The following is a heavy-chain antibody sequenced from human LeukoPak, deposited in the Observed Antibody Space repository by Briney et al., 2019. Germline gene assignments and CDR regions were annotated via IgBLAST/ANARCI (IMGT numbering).Heavy chain of an antibody. J-gene: IGHJ4*02. V-gene: IGHV1-18*01. D-gene: IGHD2-2*01. CDR3: ARVVVPACNDY. Sequence: APVKASCKASGYTCTSYGISWVRQAPGQGLEWMGWISAYNGNTNYAQKLQGRVTMTTDTSTSTAYMELRSLRSDDTAVYYCARVVVPACNDYWGQGTLVTVSS. CDR1: GYTCTSYG. CDR2: ISAYNGNT.